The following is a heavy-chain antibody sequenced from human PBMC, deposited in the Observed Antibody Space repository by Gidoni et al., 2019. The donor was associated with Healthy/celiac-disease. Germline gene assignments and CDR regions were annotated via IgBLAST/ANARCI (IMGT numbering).Heavy chain of an antibody. CDR2: ISYDGSNK. Sequence: QVQLVESGGGVVQPGRSLRLSCAASGFTFSSYGMHWVRQAPGKGLEWVAVISYDGSNKYYADSVKGRFTISRDNSKNTLYLQMNSLRAEDTAVYYCAKPNMIVVFPRQAAFDIWGQGTMVTVSS. D-gene: IGHD3-22*01. CDR3: AKPNMIVVFPRQAAFDI. J-gene: IGHJ3*02. CDR1: GFTFSSYG. V-gene: IGHV3-30*18.